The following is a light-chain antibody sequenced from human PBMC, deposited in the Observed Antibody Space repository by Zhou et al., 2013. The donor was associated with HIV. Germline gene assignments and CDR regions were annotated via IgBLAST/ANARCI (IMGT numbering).Light chain of an antibody. Sequence: EMVMTQSPATLSVSPGERATLSCRASQSVSTNLAWYQQKPGQAPRLLIYGASSRATGIPDRFSGSGSGTDFTLTISRLEAEDFAVYFCHQYGNSPRTFGQGTNLEIK. CDR1: QSVSTN. CDR3: HQYGNSPRT. V-gene: IGKV3-20*01. J-gene: IGKJ2*02. CDR2: GAS.